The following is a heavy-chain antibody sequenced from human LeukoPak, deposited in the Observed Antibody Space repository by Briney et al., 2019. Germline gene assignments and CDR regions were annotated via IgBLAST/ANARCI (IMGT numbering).Heavy chain of an antibody. CDR1: GFTVSSNY. CDR3: AREHLNYYDSSGYDY. CDR2: IYSGGST. V-gene: IGHV3-66*01. J-gene: IGHJ4*02. Sequence: GGSLRLSCAASGFTVSSNYMSWVRQAPGKGLEWVSVIYSGGSTYYADSVKGRFTISRDNAKNSLYLQMNSLRAEDTAVNYCAREHLNYYDSSGYDYWGQGTLVTVSS. D-gene: IGHD3-22*01.